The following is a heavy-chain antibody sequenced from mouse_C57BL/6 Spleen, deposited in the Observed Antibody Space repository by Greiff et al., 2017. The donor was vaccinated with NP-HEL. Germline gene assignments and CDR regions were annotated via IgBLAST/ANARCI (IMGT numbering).Heavy chain of an antibody. CDR1: GYAFSSSW. CDR3: AREPSSYYGSSYWCAY. V-gene: IGHV1-82*01. CDR2: IYPGDGDT. J-gene: IGHJ3*01. D-gene: IGHD1-1*01. Sequence: QVQLQQSGPELVKPGASVKISCKASGYAFSSSWMNWVKQRPGQGLEWIGRIYPGDGDTNYNGKFKGKATLTADKSSSTAYMQLSSLTSEDSAVYFCAREPSSYYGSSYWCAYWGQGTLVTVSA.